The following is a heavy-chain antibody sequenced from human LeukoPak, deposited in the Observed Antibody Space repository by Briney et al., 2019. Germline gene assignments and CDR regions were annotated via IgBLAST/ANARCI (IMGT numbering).Heavy chain of an antibody. Sequence: GASVKVSCKASGYTFTSYAMNWVRQAPGQGLEWMGWINTNTGNPTYAQGFTGRFVFSLDTSVSTAYLQISSLKAEDTAVYYCARLYCSSTSCYRNWFDPWGQGTLVTVSS. CDR1: GYTFTSYA. V-gene: IGHV7-4-1*02. J-gene: IGHJ5*02. D-gene: IGHD2-2*01. CDR2: INTNTGNP. CDR3: ARLYCSSTSCYRNWFDP.